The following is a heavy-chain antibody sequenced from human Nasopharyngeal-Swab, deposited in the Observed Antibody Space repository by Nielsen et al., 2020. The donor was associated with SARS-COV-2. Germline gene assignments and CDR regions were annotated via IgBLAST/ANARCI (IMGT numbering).Heavy chain of an antibody. Sequence: GGSLRLSCAASGFTFNTYNMNWVRQAPGRGLEWVSSISSSSRYIYYADSLKGRFTISRDNAKNSLYLQMNSLRAEDTAVYYCARDFGLNYDTYAMDVWGQGTTVTRLL. V-gene: IGHV3-21*01. CDR1: GFTFNTYN. J-gene: IGHJ6*02. CDR2: ISSSSRYI. CDR3: ARDFGLNYDTYAMDV. D-gene: IGHD3-3*01.